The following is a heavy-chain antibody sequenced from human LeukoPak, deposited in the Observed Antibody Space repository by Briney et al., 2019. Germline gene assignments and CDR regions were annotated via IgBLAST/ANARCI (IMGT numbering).Heavy chain of an antibody. V-gene: IGHV3-48*04. CDR2: ISSSSSTI. CDR3: ARPLSLYDNSGHRFKDHGMDV. CDR1: GFTFSSYS. J-gene: IGHJ6*02. D-gene: IGHD3-22*01. Sequence: GGSLRLSCAASGFTFSSYSMNWVRQAPGKGLEWVSYISSSSSTIYYADSVKGRFTISRDNAKNSLYLQMNSLRAEDTGVYYCARPLSLYDNSGHRFKDHGMDVWGQGTTVTVSS.